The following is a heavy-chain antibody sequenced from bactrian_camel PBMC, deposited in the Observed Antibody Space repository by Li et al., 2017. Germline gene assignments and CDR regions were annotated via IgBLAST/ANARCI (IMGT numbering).Heavy chain of an antibody. V-gene: IGHV3S9*01. D-gene: IGHD5*01. CDR1: GYTFSSFC. CDR2: IDKYGSA. Sequence: HVQLVESGGGLVQPGGSLRLSCAASGYTFSSFCMGWFRQAPGKEREGVVTIDKYGSAFYANSVKGRFTISQDSAKNTVYLQMDSLKSEDTALYYCTTDWGNWHFVAVTFAYWGQGTQVTVS. J-gene: IGHJ6*01. CDR3: TTDWGNWHFVAVTFAY.